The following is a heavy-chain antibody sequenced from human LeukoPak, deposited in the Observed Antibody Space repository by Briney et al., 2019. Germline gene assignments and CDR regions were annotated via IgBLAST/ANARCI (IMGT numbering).Heavy chain of an antibody. Sequence: GGSLRLSCAASGFTFSSYSMNWVRQAPGKGLEWVSYISSSSSTIYYADSVKGRFTISRDNAKNSLYLQMNSLRAEDTAVYYCARDRDGLEIGSSSWYTPLYFDYWGQGTLVTVSS. CDR2: ISSSSSTI. CDR3: ARDRDGLEIGSSSWYTPLYFDY. V-gene: IGHV3-48*01. CDR1: GFTFSSYS. J-gene: IGHJ4*02. D-gene: IGHD6-13*01.